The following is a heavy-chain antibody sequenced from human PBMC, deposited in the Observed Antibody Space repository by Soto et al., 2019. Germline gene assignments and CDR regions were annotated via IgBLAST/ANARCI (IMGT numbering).Heavy chain of an antibody. D-gene: IGHD3-3*01. CDR2: INPATGAA. CDR1: GYPVTAYY. CDR3: ARGGGVGVAGSAAFDM. V-gene: IGHV1-2*02. J-gene: IGHJ3*02. Sequence: VKSGAVVKKPGASVTVSCSASGYPVTAYYMHWVRQAPGRGLEWMGGINPATGAAKYTQTFQGRVTMTRDTSTSTVFMELSGLTSEDTAVFYCARGGGVGVAGSAAFDMWGQGTLVTVSS.